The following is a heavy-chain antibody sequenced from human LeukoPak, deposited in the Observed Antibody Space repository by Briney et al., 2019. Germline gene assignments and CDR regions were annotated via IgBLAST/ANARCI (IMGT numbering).Heavy chain of an antibody. D-gene: IGHD6-13*01. CDR2: ISGSGRST. CDR1: GFTFSSYW. V-gene: IGHV3-23*01. J-gene: IGHJ4*02. CDR3: AKPISRNIAAALDY. Sequence: GGSLRLSCAASGFTFSSYWMHWVRQAPGKGLVWVSTISGSGRSTYYADSVKGRFTISRDNSKNTMYRQMHSLRAEDTAVYYCAKPISRNIAAALDYWGQGTLVTVSS.